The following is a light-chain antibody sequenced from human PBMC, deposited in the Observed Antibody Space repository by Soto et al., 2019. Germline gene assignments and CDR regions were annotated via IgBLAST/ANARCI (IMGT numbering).Light chain of an antibody. CDR3: CSYAGSSTDV. V-gene: IGLV2-23*01. Sequence: QSALTQPASVSGSPGQSITISCTGTSSDIGSYNLVSWYQQHPGKAPKFMIYEGSKRPSGVSNRFSGSKSGNTASLTIFGLQAEDEADYYCCSYAGSSTDVFGSGTKVTVL. CDR1: SSDIGSYNL. J-gene: IGLJ1*01. CDR2: EGS.